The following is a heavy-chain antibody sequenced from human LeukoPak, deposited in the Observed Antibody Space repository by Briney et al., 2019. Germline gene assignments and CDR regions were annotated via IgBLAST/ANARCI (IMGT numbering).Heavy chain of an antibody. Sequence: GRSLRLSCAASGFTFSSYPMHWVRQAPGKGLEWVAVISHDGSNKYYADSVKGRFTISRDNSKNTLYVQMNSLRPEDTAVYYCARDRIATSYYYAMDVWGQGTTVTVSS. J-gene: IGHJ6*02. CDR1: GFTFSSYP. CDR2: ISHDGSNK. V-gene: IGHV3-30-3*01. CDR3: ARDRIATSYYYAMDV.